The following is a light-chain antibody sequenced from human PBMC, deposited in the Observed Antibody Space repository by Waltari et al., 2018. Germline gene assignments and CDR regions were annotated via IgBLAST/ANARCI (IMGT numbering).Light chain of an antibody. J-gene: IGLJ1*01. Sequence: QSALTQPRSVSGSPGQSVAISCPGPRSEFGGYNYVFWYQQHPGKAPKLIIYDVTKRPSGVPDRFSGSKSGNTASLTISGLQAEDEADYYCCSYGGTYYVFGTGTKVTVL. CDR1: RSEFGGYNY. CDR2: DVT. CDR3: CSYGGTYYV. V-gene: IGLV2-11*01.